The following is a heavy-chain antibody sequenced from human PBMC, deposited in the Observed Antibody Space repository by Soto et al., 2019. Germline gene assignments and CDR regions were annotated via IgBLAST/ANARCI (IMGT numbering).Heavy chain of an antibody. CDR1: GYTLTELS. Sequence: ASVKVSCKVSGYTLTELSMHWVRQAPGKGLEWMGGFDPEDGETIYAQKFQGRVTTTEDTSTDTAYMELRSLGSEDTAVYYCATGGRDDFWSGYLGPLYWGQGTLVTVSS. CDR3: ATGGRDDFWSGYLGPLY. V-gene: IGHV1-24*01. J-gene: IGHJ4*02. D-gene: IGHD3-3*01. CDR2: FDPEDGET.